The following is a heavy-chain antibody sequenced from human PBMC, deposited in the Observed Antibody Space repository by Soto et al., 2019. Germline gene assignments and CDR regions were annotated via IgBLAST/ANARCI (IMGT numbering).Heavy chain of an antibody. CDR1: GFTFSSYA. CDR2: ISGSGGST. D-gene: IGHD3-22*01. Sequence: GESLKISCAASGFTFSSYAMSWVRQAPGKGLEWVSAISGSGGSTYYADSVKGRFTISRDNSKNTLYLQMNSLRAEDTAVYYCAKPSPGFYDSSGYYFQYWGQGTLVTVSS. CDR3: AKPSPGFYDSSGYYFQY. J-gene: IGHJ1*01. V-gene: IGHV3-23*01.